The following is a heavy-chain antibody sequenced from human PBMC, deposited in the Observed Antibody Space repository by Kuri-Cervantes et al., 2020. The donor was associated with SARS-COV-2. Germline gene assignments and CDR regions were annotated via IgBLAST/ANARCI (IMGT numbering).Heavy chain of an antibody. CDR1: GGTFSSYA. V-gene: IGHV1-69*13. CDR3: ARDGPAYCGGDCYSAY. CDR2: IIPIFGKA. Sequence: SVKVSCKASGGTFSSYAISWVRQAPGQGLEWMGGIIPIFGKANYAQKFQGRVTITADESTSTAYMELSSLRSEDTAVYYCARDGPAYCGGDCYSAYWGQGTLVTVSS. J-gene: IGHJ4*02. D-gene: IGHD2-21*02.